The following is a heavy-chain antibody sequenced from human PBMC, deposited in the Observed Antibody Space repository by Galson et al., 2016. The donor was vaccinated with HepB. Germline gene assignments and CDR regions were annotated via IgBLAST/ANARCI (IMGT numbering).Heavy chain of an antibody. V-gene: IGHV3-30*18. CDR3: AKDICSSSNCYENRLDS. J-gene: IGHJ4*02. D-gene: IGHD2-2*01. Sequence: SLRLSCAASGFTFSHYGMHWVRQAPGKGLEWVASISYDASTKYYADSVKGRFTTSRDNSKNTLYLQMNSLRVEDTAIYYCAKDICSSSNCYENRLDSWGQGTLVTVSS. CDR2: ISYDASTK. CDR1: GFTFSHYG.